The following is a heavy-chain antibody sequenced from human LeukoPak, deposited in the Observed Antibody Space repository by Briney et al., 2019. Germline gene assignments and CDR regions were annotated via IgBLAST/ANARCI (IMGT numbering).Heavy chain of an antibody. J-gene: IGHJ4*02. CDR1: GFTFSSYD. Sequence: GGSLRLSCAASGFTFSSYDMHWVRQATGKGLEWVSAIGTAGDTYYPGSVKGRFTISRENAKNSLYLQMNSLRAGDTSVYYCARAGNYDSSGYYDYWGQGTLVTVSS. CDR2: IGTAGDT. V-gene: IGHV3-13*01. CDR3: ARAGNYDSSGYYDY. D-gene: IGHD3-22*01.